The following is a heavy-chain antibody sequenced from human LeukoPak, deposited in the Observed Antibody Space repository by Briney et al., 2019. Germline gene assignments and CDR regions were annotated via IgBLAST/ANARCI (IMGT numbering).Heavy chain of an antibody. V-gene: IGHV3-21*01. D-gene: IGHD3-3*01. Sequence: GGSLRLSCAASGFTFSSYTMNWVRQAPGKGLEWVSSISSSSSHIYYADSVKGRFTISRDNAKNSLYLQMNSLRAEDTAVYYCARVVPGNGFFYWGQGTLVTVSS. J-gene: IGHJ4*02. CDR2: ISSSSSHI. CDR3: ARVVPGNGFFY. CDR1: GFTFSSYT.